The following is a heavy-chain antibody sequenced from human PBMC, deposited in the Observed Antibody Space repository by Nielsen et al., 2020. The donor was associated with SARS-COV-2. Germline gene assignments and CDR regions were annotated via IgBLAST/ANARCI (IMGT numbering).Heavy chain of an antibody. J-gene: IGHJ5*02. V-gene: IGHV3-23*01. Sequence: GESLKISCAASGFTFNNYAMSWVRQAPGKGLEWISGISGGGGTTYYADSVQGRFSISRDNSKNSLFLQMNSLTVDDTAIYYCATGGMAWGQGTRVTVSS. CDR1: GFTFNNYA. CDR3: ATGGMA. CDR2: ISGGGGTT. D-gene: IGHD3-16*01.